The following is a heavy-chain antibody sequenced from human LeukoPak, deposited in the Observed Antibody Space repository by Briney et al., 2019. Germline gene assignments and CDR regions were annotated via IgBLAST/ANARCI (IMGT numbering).Heavy chain of an antibody. CDR3: ARGRDDYFLNY. V-gene: IGHV3-20*04. CDR2: INWNGGST. CDR1: GFTFSSYW. J-gene: IGHJ4*02. D-gene: IGHD2/OR15-2a*01. Sequence: GGSLRLSCAASGFTFSSYWMSWVRQAPGKGLEWVSGINWNGGSTGYADSVKGRFTISRDNAKNSLSLQMNSLRVEDTAVYYCARGRDDYFLNYWGRGTLVTVSS.